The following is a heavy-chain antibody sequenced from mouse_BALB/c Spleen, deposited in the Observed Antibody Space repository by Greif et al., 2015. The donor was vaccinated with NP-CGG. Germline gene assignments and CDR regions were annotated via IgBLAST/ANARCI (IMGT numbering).Heavy chain of an antibody. J-gene: IGHJ2*01. CDR3: AREKENYDYDLDY. Sequence: QVQLQHSGAELARPGASVKLSCKASGYTFTSYWMQWVKQRPGQGLEWIGAIYPGDGDTRYTQKFKGKATLTADKSSSTAYMQLSSLASEDSAVYYCAREKENYDYDLDYWGQGTTLTVSS. CDR2: IYPGDGDT. CDR1: GYTFTSYW. D-gene: IGHD2-4*01. V-gene: IGHV1-87*01.